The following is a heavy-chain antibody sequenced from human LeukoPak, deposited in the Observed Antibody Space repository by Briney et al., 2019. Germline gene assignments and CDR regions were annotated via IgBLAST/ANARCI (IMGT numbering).Heavy chain of an antibody. D-gene: IGHD6-19*01. Sequence: GGSLRLSCAASGFTVSSNYMSWVRQAPGKGLEWVSVIYSGGSTYYADSVKGRFTISRDNSKNTLYLQMNSLRAEDTAVYYCARTPGIAVAGTGYFDYWGQGTLVTVSS. CDR2: IYSGGST. J-gene: IGHJ4*02. CDR1: GFTVSSNY. CDR3: ARTPGIAVAGTGYFDY. V-gene: IGHV3-53*01.